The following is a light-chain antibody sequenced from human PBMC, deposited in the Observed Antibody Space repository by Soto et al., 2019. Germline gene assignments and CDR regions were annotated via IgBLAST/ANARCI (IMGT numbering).Light chain of an antibody. CDR2: GAS. V-gene: IGKV3-20*01. J-gene: IGKJ2*01. CDR3: QQYGGSPYT. CDR1: QSVRSNY. Sequence: ENVLTQSPGTLALSPGERDTLSCRASQSVRSNYLAWYQQKPGQAPRLLIYGASSRATGIPDRFSGTGSGTDLTLTISRLEPEDFAVYYCQQYGGSPYTFGQGTKLEIK.